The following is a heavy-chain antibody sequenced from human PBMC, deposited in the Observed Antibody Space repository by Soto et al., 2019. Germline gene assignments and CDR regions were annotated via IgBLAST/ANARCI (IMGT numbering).Heavy chain of an antibody. V-gene: IGHV5-51*01. J-gene: IGHJ4*02. Sequence: GESLKISCKGSGYSFTSYWIGWVRQMPGKGLEWMGIIYPGDSDTRYSRSFQGQVTISADKSISTAYLQWSSLKASDTAIYYCASILGGYNYVPYYFDYWGQGTPVTVSS. D-gene: IGHD5-12*01. CDR1: GYSFTSYW. CDR3: ASILGGYNYVPYYFDY. CDR2: IYPGDSDT.